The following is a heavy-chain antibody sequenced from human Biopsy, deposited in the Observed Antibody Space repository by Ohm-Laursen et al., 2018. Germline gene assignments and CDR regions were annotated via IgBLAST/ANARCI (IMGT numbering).Heavy chain of an antibody. V-gene: IGHV3-30*18. J-gene: IGHJ6*02. CDR3: AKDRWERNLYYGGGVDV. Sequence: SLRLSCTAPGFSFSSYGMHWVRQAPGKGLEWVAVISDDGRNKYYVDSVKGRFTISRDNSKNTLYLQMNNLRAEDTAVFYCAKDRWERNLYYGGGVDVWGQGTTVTVSS. D-gene: IGHD4-23*01. CDR1: GFSFSSYG. CDR2: ISDDGRNK.